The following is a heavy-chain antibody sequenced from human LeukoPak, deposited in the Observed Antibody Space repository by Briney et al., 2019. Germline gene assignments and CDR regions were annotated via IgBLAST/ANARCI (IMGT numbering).Heavy chain of an antibody. D-gene: IGHD2-15*01. CDR2: INHGGST. CDR1: GGSFSGYY. J-gene: IGHJ5*02. Sequence: SETLSLTCAVYGGSFSGYYWSWIRQPPGKGLEWIGEINHGGSTNYNPSLKSRVTISVDTSKNQFSLKLSSVTAADTAVYYCARGRYCSGGSCYSWFDPWGQGTLVTVSS. V-gene: IGHV4-34*01. CDR3: ARGRYCSGGSCYSWFDP.